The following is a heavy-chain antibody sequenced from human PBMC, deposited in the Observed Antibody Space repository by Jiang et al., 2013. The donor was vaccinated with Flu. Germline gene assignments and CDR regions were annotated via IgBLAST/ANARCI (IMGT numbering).Heavy chain of an antibody. CDR2: IYYSGST. V-gene: IGHV4-59*12. J-gene: IGHJ6*02. CDR1: GGSINSYY. Sequence: LLKPSETLSLTCTVSGGSINSYYWSWIRQPPGKGLEWIGYIYYSGSTNYNPSFKSRVTISVDTSKKQFSLKLRSVTAADTAVYYCARVPHYDFWSGYRWAIYYGMDVWGQGTTVTVSS. CDR3: ARVPHYDFWSGYRWAIYYGMDV. D-gene: IGHD3-3*01.